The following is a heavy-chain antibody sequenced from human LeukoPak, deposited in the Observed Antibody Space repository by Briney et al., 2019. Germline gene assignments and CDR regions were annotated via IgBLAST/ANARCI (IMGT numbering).Heavy chain of an antibody. V-gene: IGHV1-46*01. CDR2: INPSGGST. Sequence: ASVRVSCKASGYTFTSYYMHWVRQAPGQGLAWMGIINPSGGSTSYAQKFQGRVTMTRDTSTSTVYMELSSLRSDDAAVYFCARAVGHCGGDCYFDYWGQGTLVTVSS. D-gene: IGHD2-21*02. CDR1: GYTFTSYY. CDR3: ARAVGHCGGDCYFDY. J-gene: IGHJ4*02.